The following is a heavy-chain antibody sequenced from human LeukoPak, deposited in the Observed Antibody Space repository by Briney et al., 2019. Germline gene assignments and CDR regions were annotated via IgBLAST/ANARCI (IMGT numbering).Heavy chain of an antibody. CDR3: ARVLDYYGSGSYYRPWDYYYGMDV. CDR2: ISSSSSYI. Sequence: PGGSLRLSCAASGFTFSSYSMNWVRQAPGKGLEWVSSISSSSSYIYYADSVEGRFTISRDNAKNSLYLQMNSLRAEDTAVYYCARVLDYYGSGSYYRPWDYYYGMDVWGQGTTVTVSS. V-gene: IGHV3-21*01. CDR1: GFTFSSYS. J-gene: IGHJ6*02. D-gene: IGHD3-10*01.